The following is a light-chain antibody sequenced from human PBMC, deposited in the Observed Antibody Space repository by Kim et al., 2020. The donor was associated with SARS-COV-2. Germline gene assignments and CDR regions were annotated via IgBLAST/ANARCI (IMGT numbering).Light chain of an antibody. V-gene: IGKV3-11*01. CDR1: QSVSSY. J-gene: IGKJ2*01. Sequence: EIVLTQSPATLSVSPGERATLSCRASQSVSSYLAWYQQKPGQAPRLLIYDASNRATGIPARFSGSGSGTDFTLTISSLEPEDFAVYYCQQRSNWYTVGQGTKLEIK. CDR2: DAS. CDR3: QQRSNWYT.